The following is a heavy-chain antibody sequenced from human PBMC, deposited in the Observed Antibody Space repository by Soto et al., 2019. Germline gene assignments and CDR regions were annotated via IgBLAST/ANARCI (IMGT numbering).Heavy chain of an antibody. CDR3: ARALGAAPGIAGAGTYSFDY. CDR2: ISSSSSYI. CDR1: GFTFSSYS. J-gene: IGHJ4*02. Sequence: GGSLRLSCAASGFTFSSYSMNWVRQAPGKGLEWVSSISSSSSYIYYAESVKGRFTISRDNAKNSLYLQMNSLRAEDTAVYYCARALGAAPGIAGAGTYSFDYGGRGTLVTVSS. D-gene: IGHD6-19*01. V-gene: IGHV3-21*01.